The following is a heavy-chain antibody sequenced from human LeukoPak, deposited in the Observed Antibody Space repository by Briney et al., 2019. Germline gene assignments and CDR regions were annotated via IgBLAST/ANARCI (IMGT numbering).Heavy chain of an antibody. V-gene: IGHV3-23*01. CDR2: ISGSGDST. CDR1: GFTFSSYA. J-gene: IGHJ6*03. D-gene: IGHD3-10*01. CDR3: AKEPKKPIITSGSGGSYYYYMDV. Sequence: SGGSLRLSCAASGFTFSSYAMSWVRQAPGKGLEWVSAISGSGDSTYYADSVKGRFTISRDNSKNTLYLQMNSLRAEDTAVYYCAKEPKKPIITSGSGGSYYYYMDVWGKGTTVTISS.